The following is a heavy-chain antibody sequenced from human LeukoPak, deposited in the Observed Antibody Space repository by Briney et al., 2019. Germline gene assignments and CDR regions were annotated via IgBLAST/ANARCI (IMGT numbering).Heavy chain of an antibody. Sequence: QSGGSLRLSCAASGFTFSSYTLHWVRQTPGKGLEWVAVISFDGSKEYYADSVKGRFTISKDNSKNTLYLQMDSLRGDGTAVFHCARALGSGWFPLDLWGQGTLVTVSS. D-gene: IGHD6-13*01. CDR3: ARALGSGWFPLDL. J-gene: IGHJ5*02. CDR1: GFTFSSYT. CDR2: ISFDGSKE. V-gene: IGHV3-30*04.